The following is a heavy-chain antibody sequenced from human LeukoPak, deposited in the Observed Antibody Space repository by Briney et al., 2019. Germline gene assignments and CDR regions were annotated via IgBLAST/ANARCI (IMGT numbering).Heavy chain of an antibody. J-gene: IGHJ5*02. D-gene: IGHD2-2*01. Sequence: GASVKVSCKASGYTFTSYGISWVRQAPGQGLEWMGWISAYNGNTNYAQKLQGRVTMTIDTSTSTAYMELRSPRSDDTAVYYCARSSTNPRSNWFDPWGQGTLVTVSS. CDR3: ARSSTNPRSNWFDP. V-gene: IGHV1-18*01. CDR1: GYTFTSYG. CDR2: ISAYNGNT.